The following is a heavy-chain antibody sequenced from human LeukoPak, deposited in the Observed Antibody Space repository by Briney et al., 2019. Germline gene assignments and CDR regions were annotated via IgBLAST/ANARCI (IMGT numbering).Heavy chain of an antibody. CDR3: ARAPLPTGLPDY. Sequence: ASVKVSCKASGYIFTSYYMHWVRQAPGQGLEWMGIINPSGGSTSYTHKFQARVTMTRDTSTSRVYMELSSLRSEDTAVYYCARAPLPTGLPDYWGQGTLVTVSS. J-gene: IGHJ4*02. V-gene: IGHV1-46*01. CDR1: GYIFTSYY. CDR2: INPSGGST.